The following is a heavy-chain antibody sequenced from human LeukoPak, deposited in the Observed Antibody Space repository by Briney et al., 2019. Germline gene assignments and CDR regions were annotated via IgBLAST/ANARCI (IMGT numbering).Heavy chain of an antibody. D-gene: IGHD6-13*01. CDR1: GFTFSSYA. CDR2: ISSSSSYI. CDR3: ARVEQQLVPGYYYGMDV. J-gene: IGHJ6*02. V-gene: IGHV3-21*01. Sequence: GGSLRLSCAASGFTFSSYAMSWVRQAPGKGLEWVSSISSSSSYIYYADSVKGRFTISRDNAKNSLYLQMNSLRAEDTAVYYCARVEQQLVPGYYYGMDVWGQGTTVTVSS.